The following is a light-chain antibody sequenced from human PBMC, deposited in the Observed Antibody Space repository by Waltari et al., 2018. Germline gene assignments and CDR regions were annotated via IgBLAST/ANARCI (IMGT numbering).Light chain of an antibody. CDR1: QSINRY. CDR2: AAS. J-gene: IGKJ1*01. Sequence: DIQMTQSPSSLSASVGDRVTITCRASQSINRYLNWYQHVPGKAPKLLIYAASSLQSGVPSRFSASGSGTDFTLTISSLQLEDFATYYCQQSYSTPRTFGQGTKVEIK. CDR3: QQSYSTPRT. V-gene: IGKV1-39*01.